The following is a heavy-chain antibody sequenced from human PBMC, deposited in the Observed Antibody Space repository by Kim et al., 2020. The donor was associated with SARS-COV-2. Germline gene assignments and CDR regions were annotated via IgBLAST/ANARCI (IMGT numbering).Heavy chain of an antibody. Sequence: SETLSLTCTVSGGSISSYYWSWIRQPPGKGLEWIGYIYYSGSTNYNPSLKSRVTISVDTSKNQFSLKLSSVTAADTAVYYCASEDMVRGVHYYWGQGTLVTVSS. D-gene: IGHD3-10*01. V-gene: IGHV4-59*13. J-gene: IGHJ4*02. CDR3: ASEDMVRGVHYY. CDR2: IYYSGST. CDR1: GGSISSYY.